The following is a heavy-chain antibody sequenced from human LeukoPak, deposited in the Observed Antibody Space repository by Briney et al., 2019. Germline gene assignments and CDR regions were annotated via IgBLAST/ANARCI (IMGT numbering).Heavy chain of an antibody. CDR1: GGSISSYY. D-gene: IGHD6-6*01. CDR3: ARQFHRSAARPDEGWFDP. V-gene: IGHV4-59*08. J-gene: IGHJ5*02. CDR2: IYYSGST. Sequence: PSETLSLTCTASGGSISSYYWSWIRQPPGKGLEWIGYIYYSGSTNYNPSLKSRVTISVDTSKNQFSLKLSSVTAADTAVYYCARQFHRSAARPDEGWFDPWGQGTLVTVSS.